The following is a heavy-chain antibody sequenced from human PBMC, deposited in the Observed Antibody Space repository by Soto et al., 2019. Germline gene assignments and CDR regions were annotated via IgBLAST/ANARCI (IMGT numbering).Heavy chain of an antibody. CDR3: AREGVHNYNEYYFDY. V-gene: IGHV3-21*06. D-gene: IGHD3-22*01. J-gene: IGHJ4*02. Sequence: GSLRLSCAASGFTFSCYALHWVLRAPGKGLEWVSSISGIRDYIRYADSVKGRFTISRDNAKTSLYLQMNSLTAEDTAVYYCAREGVHNYNEYYFDYWGQGTLVTVSS. CDR2: ISGIRDYI. CDR1: GFTFSCYA.